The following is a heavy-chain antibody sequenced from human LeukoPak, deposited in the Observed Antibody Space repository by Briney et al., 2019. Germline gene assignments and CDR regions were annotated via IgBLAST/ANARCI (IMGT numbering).Heavy chain of an antibody. CDR1: GGSFSDYV. V-gene: IGHV4-34*01. CDR2: INHSGST. J-gene: IGHJ4*02. CDR3: ARAKSRIQLWLMTSPFDY. D-gene: IGHD5-18*01. Sequence: SETLSLTCAIYGGSFSDYVWSWIRQPPGKGLEWIGEINHSGSTNYNPSLKSRVTISVDTSKNQFSLKLSSVTAADTAVYYCARAKSRIQLWLMTSPFDYWGQGTLVTVSS.